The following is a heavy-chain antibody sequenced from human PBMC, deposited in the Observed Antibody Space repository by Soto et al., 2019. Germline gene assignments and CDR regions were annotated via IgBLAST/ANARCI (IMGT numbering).Heavy chain of an antibody. CDR1: GFTFSSYA. CDR3: ARDMRQWLVYYFDY. Sequence: GSLRRYCAASGFTFSSYAMHWVRQAPGKGLEWVAVISYDGINKYYADSVKGRFTISRDNSKNTLYLQMNSLRAEDTAVYYCARDMRQWLVYYFDYWGQGTLVTVSS. V-gene: IGHV3-30-3*01. J-gene: IGHJ4*02. CDR2: ISYDGINK. D-gene: IGHD6-19*01.